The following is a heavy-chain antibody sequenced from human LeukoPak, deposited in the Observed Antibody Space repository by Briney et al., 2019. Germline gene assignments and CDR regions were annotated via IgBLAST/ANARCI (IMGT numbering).Heavy chain of an antibody. D-gene: IGHD3-22*01. Sequence: GASVKVSCKASGYTFTSYYMHWVRQAPGQGLEWMGIINPSGGSTSYAQKFQGRVTMTRDTSTSTVYMELSSLRSEDTAVYYCARDIIPDSGVFHAFDIWGQGTMVTVSS. V-gene: IGHV1-46*01. CDR2: INPSGGST. J-gene: IGHJ3*02. CDR1: GYTFTSYY. CDR3: ARDIIPDSGVFHAFDI.